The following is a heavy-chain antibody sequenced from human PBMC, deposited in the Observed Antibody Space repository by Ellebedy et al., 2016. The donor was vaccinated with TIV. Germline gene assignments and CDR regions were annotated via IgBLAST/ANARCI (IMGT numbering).Heavy chain of an antibody. J-gene: IGHJ4*02. V-gene: IGHV3-21*05. Sequence: GESLKISCAASGFTFSSYSMNWVRQAPGKGLEWVSYISSSSSYIYYADSVKGRFTISRDNAKNSLYLQMNSLRAEDTAVYYCASSYSGYYFDYWGQGTLVTVSS. CDR1: GFTFSSYS. CDR3: ASSYSGYYFDY. D-gene: IGHD5-12*01. CDR2: ISSSSSYI.